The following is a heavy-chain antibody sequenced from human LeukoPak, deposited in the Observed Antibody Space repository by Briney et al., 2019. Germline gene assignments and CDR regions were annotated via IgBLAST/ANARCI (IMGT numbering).Heavy chain of an antibody. CDR2: IYYSGST. D-gene: IGHD3-22*01. CDR3: ARGFYDSSGYYYLDY. V-gene: IGHV4-39*07. J-gene: IGHJ4*02. CDR1: GASISSSSYY. Sequence: SETLSLTCTVSGASISSSSYYWDWIRQPPGKGLEWIGGIYYSGSTYYNPSLKSRVTISVDTSKNQFSLKLSSVTAADTAVYYCARGFYDSSGYYYLDYWGQGTLVTVSS.